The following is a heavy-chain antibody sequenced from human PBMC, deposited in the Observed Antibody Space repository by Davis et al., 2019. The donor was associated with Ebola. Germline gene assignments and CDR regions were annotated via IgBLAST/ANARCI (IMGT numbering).Heavy chain of an antibody. D-gene: IGHD1-26*01. CDR3: AREPGTTIDY. J-gene: IGHJ4*02. CDR2: ISSSSSYI. V-gene: IGHV3-21*01. CDR1: GFTFSSYS. Sequence: GGSLRLSCAASGFTFSSYSMNWVRQAPGKGLEWVSSISSSSSYIYYADSVKGRFTNSRDNAKNSLYLQMNSLRAEDTAVYYCAREPGTTIDYWGQGTLVTVSS.